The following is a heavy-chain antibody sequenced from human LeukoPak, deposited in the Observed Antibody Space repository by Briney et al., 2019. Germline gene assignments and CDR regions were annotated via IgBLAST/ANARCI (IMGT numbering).Heavy chain of an antibody. D-gene: IGHD3-10*01. J-gene: IGHJ3*02. CDR1: GGSINSNTYY. CDR3: ATYPYYYGSGSRRYAFDI. CDR2: VYSSGSA. V-gene: IGHV4-39*01. Sequence: PSETLSLTCAVSGGSINSNTYYWGWIRQPPGKGLEWIGSVYSSGSAYYNPSLKSRVAISADTSKNQFSLKLSSVTAADTAVYYCATYPYYYGSGSRRYAFDIWGQGTMVTVSS.